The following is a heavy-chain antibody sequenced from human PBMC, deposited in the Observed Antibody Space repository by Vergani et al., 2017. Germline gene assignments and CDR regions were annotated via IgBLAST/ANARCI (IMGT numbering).Heavy chain of an antibody. CDR1: GFTFDDYG. CDR2: ISWNSGSI. J-gene: IGHJ6*02. D-gene: IGHD6-6*01. CDR3: AKEDSSSWYYYCGMDV. Sequence: EVQLVESGGGVVRPGGSLRLSCAASGFTFDDYGMSWVRQAPGKGLEWVSGISWNSGSIGYADSVKGRFTISRDNAKNSLYLQMNRLRAEDTALYYCAKEDSSSWYYYCGMDVWGQGTTVTVSS. V-gene: IGHV3-20*04.